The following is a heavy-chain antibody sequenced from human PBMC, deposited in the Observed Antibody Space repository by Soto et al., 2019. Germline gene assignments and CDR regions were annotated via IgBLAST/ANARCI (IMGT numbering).Heavy chain of an antibody. J-gene: IGHJ4*02. CDR2: IVPMFGTS. CDR1: GGTSTRYA. D-gene: IGHD3-3*01. Sequence: QERLVQSGAEVRKPGSSVKVSCKVTGGTSTRYAINWVRQAPGQGLEWMGGIVPMFGTSKYAQKFQGRVTITADTSTNISYMELRSLRSDDTAVYYCNRGSEYDFCSSYLWGQGTLVSVSS. V-gene: IGHV1-69*06. CDR3: NRGSEYDFCSSYL.